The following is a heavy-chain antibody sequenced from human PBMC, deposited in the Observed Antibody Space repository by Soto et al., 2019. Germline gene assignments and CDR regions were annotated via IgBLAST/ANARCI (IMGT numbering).Heavy chain of an antibody. D-gene: IGHD3-22*01. V-gene: IGHV1-69*13. CDR2: IIPILGTA. CDR3: ARAQFVLDSSGPDTLYYFDY. Sequence: ASVKVTCKAAGGTFSSYAISWVRQAPGQGLEWMGGIIPILGTANYAQKFQGRVTITADESTSTAYMELSSLRSEDTAVYYCARAQFVLDSSGPDTLYYFDYWGQGTLVTVSS. J-gene: IGHJ4*02. CDR1: GGTFSSYA.